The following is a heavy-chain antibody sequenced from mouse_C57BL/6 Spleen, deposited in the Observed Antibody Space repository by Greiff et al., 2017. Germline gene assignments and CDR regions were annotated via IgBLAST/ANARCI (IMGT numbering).Heavy chain of an antibody. Sequence: EVQLQASGPGLVKPSQSLSLTCSVTGYSITSGYYWNWIRQFPGNKLEWMGYISYDGSNNYNPSLTNRISITRDTSKNQFFLKLNSVTTEDTATYYCARGHYYGSSYGFAYWGQGTLVTVSA. V-gene: IGHV3-6*01. CDR1: GYSITSGYY. CDR3: ARGHYYGSSYGFAY. D-gene: IGHD1-1*01. CDR2: ISYDGSN. J-gene: IGHJ3*01.